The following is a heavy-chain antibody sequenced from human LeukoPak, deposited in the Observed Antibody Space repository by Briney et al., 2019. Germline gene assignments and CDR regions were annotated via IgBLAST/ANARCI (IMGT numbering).Heavy chain of an antibody. CDR1: GGSFSGYY. J-gene: IGHJ4*02. D-gene: IGHD3-16*02. Sequence: SETLSLTCAVYGGSFSGYYWSWIRQPPGKGLEWIGEINHGGSTNYNPSLKSRVTISVDTSKNQFSLKLSSVTAADTAVYYCARGQYDYVWGSYRHNKFDYWGQGTLATVSS. V-gene: IGHV4-34*01. CDR2: INHGGST. CDR3: ARGQYDYVWGSYRHNKFDY.